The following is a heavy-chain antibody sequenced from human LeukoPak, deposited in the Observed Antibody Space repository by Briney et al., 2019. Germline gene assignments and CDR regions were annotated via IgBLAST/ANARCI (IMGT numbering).Heavy chain of an antibody. CDR2: INHSGST. CDR3: ARGMPLDAFDI. D-gene: IGHD2-2*01. J-gene: IGHJ3*02. Sequence: SETLSLTCAVYGGSFSGYYWSWIRQPPGKGLEWIGEINHSGSTNYNPSLKSRVTISVDTSKNQFSLKLSSVTAADTAVYYCARGMPLDAFDIWGQGTMVTVSS. CDR1: GGSFSGYY. V-gene: IGHV4-34*01.